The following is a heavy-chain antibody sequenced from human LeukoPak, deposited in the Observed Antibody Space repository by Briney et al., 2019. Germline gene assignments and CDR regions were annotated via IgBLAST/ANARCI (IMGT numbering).Heavy chain of an antibody. CDR2: INPNSGGT. V-gene: IGHV1-2*02. Sequence: ASVKVSCKASGYSFNRYYMLWVRQAPGQGLEWMGWINPNSGGTNYEQKFQGRVIMTRDTSISTAYLELSRLRFDDTAVYYCACHMTTANNWFDPWGQGTLVTVSS. CDR3: ACHMTTANNWFDP. CDR1: GYSFNRYY. D-gene: IGHD4-17*01. J-gene: IGHJ5*02.